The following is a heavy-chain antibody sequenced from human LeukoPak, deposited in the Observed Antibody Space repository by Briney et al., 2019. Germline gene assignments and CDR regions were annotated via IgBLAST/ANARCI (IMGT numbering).Heavy chain of an antibody. Sequence: GRSLRLSCAASGFTFDDYAMHWVRQAPGKGLEWVSGISWNSDSIDYADSVKGRFTISRDNSKNTLYLQMNSLRAEDTAVYYCAKNFYGSGSYYFDYWGQGTLVTVSS. CDR1: GFTFDDYA. J-gene: IGHJ4*02. CDR2: ISWNSDSI. D-gene: IGHD3-10*01. V-gene: IGHV3-9*01. CDR3: AKNFYGSGSYYFDY.